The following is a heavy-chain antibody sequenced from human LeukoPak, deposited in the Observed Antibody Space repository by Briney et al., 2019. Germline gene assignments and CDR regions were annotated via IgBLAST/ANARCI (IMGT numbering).Heavy chain of an antibody. CDR1: GYTFTSYD. J-gene: IGHJ4*02. CDR2: MNPNSGNT. CDR3: ARIPGGYSYGYALEDY. D-gene: IGHD5-18*01. V-gene: IGHV1-8*01. Sequence: ASVKVSCKASGYTFTSYDINWVRQATGQGLEWMGWMNPNSGNTGYAQKFQGRVTMTRNTSISTAYMELSSLRSEDTAVYYCARIPGGYSYGYALEDYWGQGTLVTVSS.